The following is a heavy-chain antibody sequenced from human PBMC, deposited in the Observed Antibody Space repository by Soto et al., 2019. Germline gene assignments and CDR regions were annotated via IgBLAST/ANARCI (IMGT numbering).Heavy chain of an antibody. CDR3: ATLTLGYCSGGSCYSSSWFDT. CDR2: FDPEDGET. Sequence: GASVKVSCKVSGYTLTELSMHWVRQAPGKGLEWMGGFDPEDGETIYAQKFQGRVTMTEDTSTDTAYMELSSLRSEDTAVYYCATLTLGYCSGGSCYSSSWFDTSGQRTLLTVSS. V-gene: IGHV1-24*01. CDR1: GYTLTELS. D-gene: IGHD2-15*01. J-gene: IGHJ5*02.